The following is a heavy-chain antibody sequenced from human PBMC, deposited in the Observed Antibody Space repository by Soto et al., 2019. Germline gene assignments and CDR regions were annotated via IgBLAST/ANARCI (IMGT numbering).Heavy chain of an antibody. CDR1: GSSVSGGIYY. CDR3: ARYRDYGDYGYFDS. CDR2: IYHRETT. V-gene: IGHV4-61*01. Sequence: ETLSLTCTVSGSSVSGGIYYWTWIRQPPGKGLEWIGYIYHRETTNYNASLRSRVTISVDTSKNQFSLRLTSVTAADTAVYYCARYRDYGDYGYFDSWGQGTLVTVSS. J-gene: IGHJ4*02. D-gene: IGHD4-17*01.